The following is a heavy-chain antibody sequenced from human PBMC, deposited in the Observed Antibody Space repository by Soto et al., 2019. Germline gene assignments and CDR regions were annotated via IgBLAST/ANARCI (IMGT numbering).Heavy chain of an antibody. Sequence: PGGSLRLSCEVSGFNFKNYGINWVRQAPGKGLEWVSSVSKSDYTYYSDSVKGRFTISRDNAKNSVSLQMNTLGAEDTAVYYCAREDSIIIPAVSDFWGQGTLVTVSS. J-gene: IGHJ4*02. V-gene: IGHV3-21*01. D-gene: IGHD2-2*01. CDR3: AREDSIIIPAVSDF. CDR2: VSKSDYT. CDR1: GFNFKNYG.